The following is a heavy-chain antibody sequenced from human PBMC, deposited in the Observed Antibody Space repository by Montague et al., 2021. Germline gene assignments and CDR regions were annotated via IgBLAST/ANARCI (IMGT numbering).Heavy chain of an antibody. CDR3: ARTSASSDY. J-gene: IGHJ4*02. Sequence: CAISGDSVGVEEARCRWEKQTPESHLQREGGTYYRSKWYNDYAVSVKSRITINPDTSKNQISLQLNSVTPEDTAVYYCARTSASSDYWGQGTLVTVSS. D-gene: IGHD1-26*01. CDR2: TYYRSKWYN. CDR1: GDSVGVEEAR. V-gene: IGHV6-1*01.